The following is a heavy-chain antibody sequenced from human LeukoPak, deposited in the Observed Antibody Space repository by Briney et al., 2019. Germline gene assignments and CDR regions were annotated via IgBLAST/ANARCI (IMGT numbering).Heavy chain of an antibody. Sequence: GGSLRLSCAASGFTYSSYAMSWVRQAPGKGLEWVSGISGSGGSTYYADSVKGRFTISRDNSKNTLYLQMNSLRAEDTAVYYCAKETIVALYYFDYWGQGTLVTVSS. CDR2: ISGSGGST. D-gene: IGHD5-12*01. CDR1: GFTYSSYA. J-gene: IGHJ4*02. CDR3: AKETIVALYYFDY. V-gene: IGHV3-23*01.